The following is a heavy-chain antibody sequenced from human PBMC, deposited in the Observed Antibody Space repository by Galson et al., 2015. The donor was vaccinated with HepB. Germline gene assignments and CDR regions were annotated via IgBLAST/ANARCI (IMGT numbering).Heavy chain of an antibody. Sequence: SLRLSCAASGFTFSSYGMHWVRQAPGKGLEWVAFIRYDGSNKYYADSVKGRFTISRDNSKNTLYLQMNSLRAEDTAVYYCAKDYGDYAGAVDIWGQGTMVTVSS. J-gene: IGHJ3*02. CDR2: IRYDGSNK. D-gene: IGHD4-17*01. CDR1: GFTFSSYG. CDR3: AKDYGDYAGAVDI. V-gene: IGHV3-30*02.